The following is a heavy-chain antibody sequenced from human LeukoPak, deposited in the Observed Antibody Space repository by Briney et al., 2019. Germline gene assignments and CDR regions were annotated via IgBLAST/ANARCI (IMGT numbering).Heavy chain of an antibody. CDR2: ICYNGRT. D-gene: IGHD3-10*01. CDR3: ARHRRFMGYFDY. CDR1: DGSISTIPYC. J-gene: IGHJ4*02. V-gene: IGHV4-39*01. Sequence: SETLSLTCSVSDGSISTIPYCGGWVRQPPGKGLEWIGSICYNGRTYYNPSLKSRVTISVDTSKNQFSLKLSSVAAADTAVYYCARHRRFMGYFDYWGQGTLVTVSS.